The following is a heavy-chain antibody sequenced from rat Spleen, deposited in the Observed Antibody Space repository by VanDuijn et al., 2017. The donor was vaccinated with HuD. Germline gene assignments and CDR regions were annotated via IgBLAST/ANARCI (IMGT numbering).Heavy chain of an antibody. CDR1: GXXXSDXX. J-gene: IGHJ2*01. CDR2: ITYDGSST. Sequence: EVQLVESDGGXXXPGXXLKLSXXXSGXXXSDXXXACVRQAQTKGLVWVATITYDGSSTYYRDSVKGRFTNSRDNAKSTLYLQMDSLRSEDTATYYCARSVFDYWGQGVMVTVSS. CDR3: ARSVFDY. V-gene: IGHV5-29*01.